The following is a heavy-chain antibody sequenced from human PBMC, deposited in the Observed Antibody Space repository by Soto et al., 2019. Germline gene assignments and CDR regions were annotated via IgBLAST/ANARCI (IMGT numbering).Heavy chain of an antibody. J-gene: IGHJ4*02. V-gene: IGHV3-64D*06. CDR3: VKGEVMIFGVVTFDH. Sequence: LRLSCSASGFTFSNSAMYWVRQAPGKGLEYVATITSYGGTTYYEDSVKGRFTNTKDNSKNILYLQMSSLRPEDTGVYYCVKGEVMIFGVVTFDHWGQGTLVTVSS. CDR1: GFTFSNSA. CDR2: ITSYGGTT. D-gene: IGHD3-3*01.